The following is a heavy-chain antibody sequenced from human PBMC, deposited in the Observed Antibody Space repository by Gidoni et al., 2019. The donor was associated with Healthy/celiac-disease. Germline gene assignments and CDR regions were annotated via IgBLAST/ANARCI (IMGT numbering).Heavy chain of an antibody. Sequence: EVQLLESGGGLVQPGGSLRLSCAASGFPFSSYALSWVRQAPGKGLEWVSAISGSGGSTYYADSVKGRFTISRDNSKNTLYLQMNSLRAEDTAVYYCAKDLDNYDFWSGYSGFDPWGQGTLVTVSS. CDR1: GFPFSSYA. D-gene: IGHD3-3*01. J-gene: IGHJ5*02. CDR3: AKDLDNYDFWSGYSGFDP. V-gene: IGHV3-23*01. CDR2: ISGSGGST.